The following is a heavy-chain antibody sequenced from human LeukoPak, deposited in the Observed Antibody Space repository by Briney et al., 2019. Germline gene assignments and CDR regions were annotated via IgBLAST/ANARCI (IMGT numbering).Heavy chain of an antibody. J-gene: IGHJ4*02. CDR1: GFTFSDYY. CDR3: ARRAMGATSFDY. CDR2: ISSSSNTV. D-gene: IGHD1-26*01. Sequence: KSGGSLRLSCAASGFTFSDYYMTWVRQAPGKGLEWVSYISSSSNTVYYADSVKGRLTVSRDNANNSLYVQMTNLRAEDTAAYYCARRAMGATSFDYWGQGTLVTVSS. V-gene: IGHV3-11*04.